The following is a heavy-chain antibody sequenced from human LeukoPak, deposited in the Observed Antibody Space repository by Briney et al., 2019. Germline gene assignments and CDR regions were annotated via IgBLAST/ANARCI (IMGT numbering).Heavy chain of an antibody. CDR3: AKLLGTVTTYDY. Sequence: GGSLRLSGTASGFTFSYNWMSWVRQAPGKGLEWVASIRPDGSEEYYMDSVKGLFTISRDNAKKSLYLQMNSLRAEDTALYYCAKLLGTVTTYDYWGQGTLVTVSS. V-gene: IGHV3-7*01. J-gene: IGHJ4*02. CDR1: GFTFSYNW. CDR2: IRPDGSEE. D-gene: IGHD1-7*01.